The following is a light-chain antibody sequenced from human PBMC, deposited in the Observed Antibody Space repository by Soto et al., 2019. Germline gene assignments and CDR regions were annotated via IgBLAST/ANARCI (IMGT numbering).Light chain of an antibody. J-gene: IGKJ1*01. CDR3: QQRSNWPLT. Sequence: IVLTQSPAPLSLSPGERATLSCRASQSVSSHLAWYQQKPGQAPRLLIYDASNRATGIPARFSGSGSGTEFTLTISSLEPEDLAVYYCQQRSNWPLTFGQGTKVDI. CDR2: DAS. V-gene: IGKV3-11*01. CDR1: QSVSSH.